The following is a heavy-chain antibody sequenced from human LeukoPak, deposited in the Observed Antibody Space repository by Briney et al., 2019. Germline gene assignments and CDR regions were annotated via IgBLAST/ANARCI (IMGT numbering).Heavy chain of an antibody. J-gene: IGHJ3*02. V-gene: IGHV4-59*01. CDR1: GGSISSYY. D-gene: IGHD1-26*01. Sequence: SETLSLTCTVSGGSISSYYWSWIRQPPGKGLEWIGYIYYSGSTNYNPSLKSRVTISVDTSKNQFSLKLSSVTAADTAMYYCARHIIVGATGAFDIWGQGTMVTVSS. CDR3: ARHIIVGATGAFDI. CDR2: IYYSGST.